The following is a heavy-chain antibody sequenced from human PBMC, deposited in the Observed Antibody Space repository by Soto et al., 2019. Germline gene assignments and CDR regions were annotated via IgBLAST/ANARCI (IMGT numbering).Heavy chain of an antibody. CDR1: GYTFSSYG. J-gene: IGHJ4*02. CDR2: ISAGKGDT. CDR3: ARDGFTVISSGSFDY. Sequence: VQLVQSGAEVRKPGASVKVSCKASGYTFSSYGISWVRQAPGKGLGGMGWISAGKGDTNYAQKFQGRVSMTTDTSTSTAYMDLRSLTSDDTAVYYCARDGFTVISSGSFDYWGQGTLVTVSS. V-gene: IGHV1-18*04. D-gene: IGHD1-26*01.